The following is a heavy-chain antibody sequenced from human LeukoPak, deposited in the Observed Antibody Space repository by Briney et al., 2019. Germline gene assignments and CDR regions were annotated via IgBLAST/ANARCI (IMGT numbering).Heavy chain of an antibody. CDR1: QASISSYS. V-gene: IGHV4-59*01. CDR2: ISYGGTT. CDR3: ASWNYFFDS. D-gene: IGHD1-1*01. J-gene: IGHJ4*02. Sequence: PLETLSLTCTVSQASISSYSWSWLRQSPGKGLQWIGYISYGGTTHYNPFLKRRVAISVDTSRNQFSLELRSVTPADTALYYCASWNYFFDSWGRRTLVTVSS.